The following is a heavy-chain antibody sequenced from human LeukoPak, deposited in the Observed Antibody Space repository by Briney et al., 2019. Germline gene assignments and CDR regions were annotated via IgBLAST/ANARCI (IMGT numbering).Heavy chain of an antibody. Sequence: PSETLSLTCTVSGGSISSYYWSWIRQPPGKGLEWIGYIYYSGSTNYNTSLKSRVTISVDTSKNQFSLKLSSVTAADTAVYYCARDAAMARGIFDYWGQGTLVTVSS. D-gene: IGHD3-10*01. CDR2: IYYSGST. J-gene: IGHJ4*02. CDR1: GGSISSYY. V-gene: IGHV4-59*01. CDR3: ARDAAMARGIFDY.